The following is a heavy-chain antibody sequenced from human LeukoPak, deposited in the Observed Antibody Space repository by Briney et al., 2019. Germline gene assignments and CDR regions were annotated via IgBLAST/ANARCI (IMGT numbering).Heavy chain of an antibody. CDR2: INPSGGTT. CDR1: GYTFTSYY. CDR3: ARDGGNYEPDYFDY. J-gene: IGHJ4*02. V-gene: IGHV1-46*01. D-gene: IGHD4-11*01. Sequence: ASVKVSCKASGYTFTSYYMHWVRQAPGQGLEWMGIINPSGGTTSYAQKFQGRVTMTRDMSTSTVYMELSSLRPEDTAVYYCARDGGNYEPDYFDYWGQGTLVTVSS.